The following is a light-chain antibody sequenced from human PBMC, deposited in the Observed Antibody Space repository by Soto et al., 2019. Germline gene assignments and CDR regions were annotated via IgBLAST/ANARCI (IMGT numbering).Light chain of an antibody. CDR2: GAS. Sequence: EIVLTQSPGTLSLSPGERATLSCRASQSDSSSYLAWYQQKPGQAPRLLIYGASSRATGIPDRFSGSGSGTDFTLTISRLEPEDFAVYYCQQYGSSITFGPGTKVDIK. CDR3: QQYGSSIT. V-gene: IGKV3-20*01. CDR1: QSDSSSY. J-gene: IGKJ3*01.